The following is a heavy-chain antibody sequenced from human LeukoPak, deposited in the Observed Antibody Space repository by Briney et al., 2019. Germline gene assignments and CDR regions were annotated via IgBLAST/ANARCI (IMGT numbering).Heavy chain of an antibody. CDR2: ISSSSGTI. CDR1: GFTLSSYL. J-gene: IGHJ4*02. Sequence: GGSLRLSCAASGFTLSSYLMNCVRQAPGKGLEWVSYISSSSGTIYYADSVKGRFTTSRDNAKNSLYLQMNNLRDEDTAVYYCARGASSCFDSWGQGTLVTVSP. CDR3: ARGASSCFDS. V-gene: IGHV3-48*02. D-gene: IGHD6-13*01.